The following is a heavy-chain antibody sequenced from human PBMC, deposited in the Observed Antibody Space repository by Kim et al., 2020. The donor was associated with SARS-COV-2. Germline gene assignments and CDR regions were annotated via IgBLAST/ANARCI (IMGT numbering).Heavy chain of an antibody. D-gene: IGHD4-17*01. V-gene: IGHV3-23*01. Sequence: GRFTISRDNSKNTLYLQMNSLRAEDTAVYYCAKMPGFGYYGDYSWYFDYWGQGTLVTVSS. CDR3: AKMPGFGYYGDYSWYFDY. J-gene: IGHJ4*02.